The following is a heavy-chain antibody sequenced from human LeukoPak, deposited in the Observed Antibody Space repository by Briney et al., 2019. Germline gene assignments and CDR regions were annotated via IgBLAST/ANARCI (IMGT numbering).Heavy chain of an antibody. V-gene: IGHV3-21*04. Sequence: GGSLRLSCAASGFTFSSYSMNWVRQAPGKGLEWVSSISSSSSYIYYADSVKGRFTISRDNAKNSLYLQMNSLRAEDTAVYYCAKDHYQAYYYYYMDVWGKGTTVTVSS. CDR1: GFTFSSYS. CDR3: AKDHYQAYYYYYMDV. J-gene: IGHJ6*03. D-gene: IGHD1-26*01. CDR2: ISSSSSYI.